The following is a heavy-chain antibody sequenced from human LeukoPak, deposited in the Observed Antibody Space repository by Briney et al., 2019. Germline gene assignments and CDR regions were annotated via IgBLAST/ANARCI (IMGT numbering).Heavy chain of an antibody. CDR2: IYPGDSDT. CDR1: GYSFVNYW. Sequence: GESLKISGKGSGYSFVNYWSGGLGQMPGKGLKWMGIIYPGDSDTRYSPSFQGQVTISADKSISTAYLQWSRLQATDTDMSFCERHSASSGWNYFDYWGQGTLVTASS. D-gene: IGHD6-19*01. V-gene: IGHV5-51*01. J-gene: IGHJ4*02. CDR3: ERHSASSGWNYFDY.